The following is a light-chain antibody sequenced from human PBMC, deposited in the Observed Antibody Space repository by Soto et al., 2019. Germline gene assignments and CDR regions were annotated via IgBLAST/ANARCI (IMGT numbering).Light chain of an antibody. J-gene: IGKJ4*01. V-gene: IGKV3-11*01. CDR2: DAS. Sequence: EIVLTQSPATLSLSPGERATLSCRASQSVSNYLVWYQHKPGQAPRLLIYDASNRATGIPARFSGSGSGTDFTTPISSLEPEDFAVYYCQQRSDWLSFGGGTKVEIK. CDR1: QSVSNY. CDR3: QQRSDWLS.